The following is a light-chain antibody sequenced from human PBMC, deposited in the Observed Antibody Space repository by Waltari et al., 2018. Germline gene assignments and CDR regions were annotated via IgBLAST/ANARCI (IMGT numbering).Light chain of an antibody. CDR1: SSDVGGYND. CDR3: NSCTGDSTLI. V-gene: IGLV2-14*01. Sequence: QSALTQPAFVSGSPGQSITISCTGTSSDVGGYNDVSWYQQHPGKAPTLIIYDVDNRPSGVSIRFSGSKSGNTASLTISGLQVEDEADYYCNSCTGDSTLIFGGGTKVTVL. CDR2: DVD. J-gene: IGLJ2*01.